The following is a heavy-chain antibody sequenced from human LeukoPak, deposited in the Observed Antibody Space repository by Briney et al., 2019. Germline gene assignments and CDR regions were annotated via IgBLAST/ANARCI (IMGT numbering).Heavy chain of an antibody. J-gene: IGHJ4*02. D-gene: IGHD1-26*01. CDR3: ARQIVGATGLDY. Sequence: GGSLRLSCAASGFTFSSYEMKWVRQAPGKGLEWVSYISSSGRTVYYADSVKGRFTISRDNAKDSLYLQMNSLRAEDTAVYYCARQIVGATGLDYWGQGTLVTVSS. CDR2: ISSSGRTV. V-gene: IGHV3-48*03. CDR1: GFTFSSYE.